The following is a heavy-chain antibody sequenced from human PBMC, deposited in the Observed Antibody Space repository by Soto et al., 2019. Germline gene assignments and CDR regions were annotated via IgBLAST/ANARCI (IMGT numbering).Heavy chain of an antibody. CDR3: ASLVFWSGYGRFDP. CDR1: GGSISSSSYY. Sequence: SETLSLTCTVSGGSISSSSYYWGWIRQPPGKGLEWIGSIYYSGSTYYNPSLKSRVTISVDTSKNQFSLKLSSVTAADTAVYYCASLVFWSGYGRFDPWGQGTLVTVSS. J-gene: IGHJ5*02. V-gene: IGHV4-39*01. D-gene: IGHD3-3*01. CDR2: IYYSGST.